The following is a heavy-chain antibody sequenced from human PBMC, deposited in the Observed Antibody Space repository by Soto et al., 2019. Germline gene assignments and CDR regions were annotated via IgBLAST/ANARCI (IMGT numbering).Heavy chain of an antibody. CDR1: GGSFSGYY. CDR2: INHSGST. D-gene: IGHD2-8*02. J-gene: IGHJ4*02. V-gene: IGHV4-34*01. CDR3: ARDKITGLFDY. Sequence: SETLSLTCAVYGGSFSGYYWTWIRQPPGTGLEWIGEINHSGSTNYNPSLKSRITISIDTSKNQFSLKLTSVTAADTAVYYCARDKITGLFDYWGQGTLVTVS.